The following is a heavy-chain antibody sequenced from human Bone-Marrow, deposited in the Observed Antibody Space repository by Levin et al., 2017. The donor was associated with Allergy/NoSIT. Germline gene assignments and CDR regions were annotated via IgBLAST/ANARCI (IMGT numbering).Heavy chain of an antibody. J-gene: IGHJ6*02. CDR1: GFTFSSYA. V-gene: IGHV3-30-3*01. Sequence: GESLKISCAASGFTFSSYAMHWVRQAPGKGLEWVAVISYDGSNKYYADSVKGRFTISRDNSKNTLYLQMNSLRAEDTAVYYCARDLTLRYFDWPLVGYYYYGMDVWGQGTTVTVSS. CDR3: ARDLTLRYFDWPLVGYYYYGMDV. D-gene: IGHD3-9*01. CDR2: ISYDGSNK.